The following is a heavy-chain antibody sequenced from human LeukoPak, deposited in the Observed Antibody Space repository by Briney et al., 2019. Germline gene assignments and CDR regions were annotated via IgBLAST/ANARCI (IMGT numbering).Heavy chain of an antibody. CDR3: AIFLYSGSYYNY. CDR1: GFTSSSYW. D-gene: IGHD1-26*01. J-gene: IGHJ4*02. V-gene: IGHV3-7*01. Sequence: GSLRLSCAASGFTSSSYWMSWVRQAPGKGLEWVANIKQDGSEKYYVDSVKGRFTISRDNAKNSLYLQMNSLRAEDTAVYYCAIFLYSGSYYNYWGQGTLVTVSS. CDR2: IKQDGSEK.